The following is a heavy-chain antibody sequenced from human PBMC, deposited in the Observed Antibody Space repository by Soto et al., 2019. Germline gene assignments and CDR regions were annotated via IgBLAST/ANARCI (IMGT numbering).Heavy chain of an antibody. J-gene: IGHJ5*02. CDR3: ARHIVLMVYAIFGGWFDP. V-gene: IGHV4-30-2*01. D-gene: IGHD2-8*01. CDR2: IYHSGST. Sequence: ASETLCLTCAVSGGSISSGGYSWSWIRQPPGKGLEWIGYIYHSGSTNYNPSLKSRVTISVDTSKNQFSLKLNSVTAADTAVYYCARHIVLMVYAIFGGWFDPWGQGTLVTVSS. CDR1: GGSISSGGYS.